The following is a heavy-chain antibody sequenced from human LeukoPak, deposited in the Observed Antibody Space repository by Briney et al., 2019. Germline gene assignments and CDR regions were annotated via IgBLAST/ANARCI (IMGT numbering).Heavy chain of an antibody. Sequence: PGGSLRLSCAASGFTFSSYAMHWVRQAPGKGLEWVAVISYDGSNKYYADSVKGRFTISRDNSKNTLYLQMNSLRAEDTAVYYCARDDLWELPLPNYYGMDVWGQGTTVTVSS. D-gene: IGHD1-26*01. CDR3: ARDDLWELPLPNYYGMDV. J-gene: IGHJ6*02. CDR1: GFTFSSYA. CDR2: ISYDGSNK. V-gene: IGHV3-30-3*01.